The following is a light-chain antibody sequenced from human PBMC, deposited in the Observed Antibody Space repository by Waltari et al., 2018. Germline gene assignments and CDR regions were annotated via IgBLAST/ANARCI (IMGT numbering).Light chain of an antibody. CDR2: EVS. Sequence: QSALTQPASVSGSPGQSITISCSGTASDVGAYDFVSWYQQPPGKAPHLIIYEVSNRPSGIANRFASSKSGNTGSLTISGLQAEDEADDYCSSYTTSSAPGVFGTGTRVTVL. J-gene: IGLJ1*01. V-gene: IGLV2-14*01. CDR1: ASDVGAYDF. CDR3: SSYTTSSAPGV.